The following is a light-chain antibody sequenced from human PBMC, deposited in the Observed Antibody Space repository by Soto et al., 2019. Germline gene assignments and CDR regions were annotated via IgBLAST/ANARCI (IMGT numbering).Light chain of an antibody. CDR2: AAS. Sequence: DIQMTQSPSSLSASVGDRVTITCRASQSISIFLNWYQQKPGKAPKLLIYAASSLQIGVPSRFSGSGSGTDFTLTISSLQPEDSATYYCQQNYNTPYTFGQGTKLEIK. V-gene: IGKV1-39*01. CDR3: QQNYNTPYT. J-gene: IGKJ2*01. CDR1: QSISIF.